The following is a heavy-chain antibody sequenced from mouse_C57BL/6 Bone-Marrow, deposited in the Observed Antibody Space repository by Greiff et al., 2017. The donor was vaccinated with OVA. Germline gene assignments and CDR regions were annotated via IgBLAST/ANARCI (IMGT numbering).Heavy chain of an antibody. CDR3: ARRGGLGFAY. D-gene: IGHD6-1*01. CDR1: GYSFTGYY. CDR2: INPSTGGT. V-gene: IGHV1-42*01. J-gene: IGHJ3*01. Sequence: EVKLQESGPELVKPGASVKISCKASGYSFTGYYLNWVKQSPEKSLEWIGEINPSTGGTTYNQKFKAKATLTVDKSSSTAYMQLKSLTSEDSAVYYCARRGGLGFAYWGQGTLVTVSA.